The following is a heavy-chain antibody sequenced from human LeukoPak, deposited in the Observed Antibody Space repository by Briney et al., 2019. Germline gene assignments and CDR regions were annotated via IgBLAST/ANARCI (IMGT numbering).Heavy chain of an antibody. Sequence: GSLRLSCAASGFTFSSYAMTWVRQAPGKGLEWVSGISGSGGNTYYPDSVRGRFTISRDNSKNTLSLQMNSLRAEDTAVYYCAKEHYGSGMTTFDYWGQGTLVTVSS. V-gene: IGHV3-23*01. D-gene: IGHD3-10*01. CDR2: ISGSGGNT. CDR1: GFTFSSYA. J-gene: IGHJ4*02. CDR3: AKEHYGSGMTTFDY.